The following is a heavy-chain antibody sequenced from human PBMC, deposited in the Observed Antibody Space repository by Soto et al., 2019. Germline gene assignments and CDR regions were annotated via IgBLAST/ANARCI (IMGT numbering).Heavy chain of an antibody. V-gene: IGHV4-59*08. J-gene: IGHJ4*02. Sequence: SKTLSLTCTVSGRSISCYDLTWIRRSPGKGLECIGYIYYTGSTIYNPSLKSRVTISIDTSKNEFSLKLSYVTAADTAVYYCASRAPKMKYDCVWGQGVLVTGSS. D-gene: IGHD1-1*01. CDR3: ASRAPKMKYDCV. CDR1: GRSISCYD. CDR2: IYYTGST.